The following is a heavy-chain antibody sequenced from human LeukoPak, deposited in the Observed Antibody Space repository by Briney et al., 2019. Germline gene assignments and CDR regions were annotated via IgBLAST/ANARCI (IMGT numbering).Heavy chain of an antibody. J-gene: IGHJ5*02. CDR2: IYYSGST. D-gene: IGHD2-2*01. V-gene: IGHV4-59*06. CDR3: ARTLDLVNWFDP. Sequence: SETLSLTCTVSGGSINNYYWSWIRQPPGKGLEWIGYIYYSGSTYYNPSLKSRVTISVDTSKNQFSLKLSSVTAADTAVYYCARTLDLVNWFDPWGQGTLATVSS. CDR1: GGSINNYY.